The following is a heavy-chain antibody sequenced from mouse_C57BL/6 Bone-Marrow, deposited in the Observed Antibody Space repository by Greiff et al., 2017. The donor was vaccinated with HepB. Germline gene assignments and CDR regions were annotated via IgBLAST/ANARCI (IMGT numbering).Heavy chain of an antibody. J-gene: IGHJ4*01. CDR2: IWSGGST. CDR3: ARKSYYYGSSYDYAMDY. V-gene: IGHV2-2*01. CDR1: GFSLTSYG. Sequence: QVHVKQSGPGLVQPSQSLSITCTVSGFSLTSYGVHWVRQSPGKGLEWLGVIWSGGSTDYNAAFISRLSISKDNSKSQVFFKMNSLQADDTAIYYCARKSYYYGSSYDYAMDYWGQGTSVTVSS. D-gene: IGHD1-1*01.